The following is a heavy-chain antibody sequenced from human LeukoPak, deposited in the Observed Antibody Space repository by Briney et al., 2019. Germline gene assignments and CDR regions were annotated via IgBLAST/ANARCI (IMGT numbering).Heavy chain of an antibody. CDR2: ISSSGSTI. J-gene: IGHJ6*02. V-gene: IGHV3-11*01. Sequence: GGSLRLSCAASGFTFSDYYMSWIRQAPGKGLEWVSYISSSGSTIYYADSVKGRFTISRDNAKNSLYLQMNSLRAEDTAVYYRARDLVVPDANYYYYYGMDVWGQGTTVTVSS. D-gene: IGHD2-2*01. CDR1: GFTFSDYY. CDR3: ARDLVVPDANYYYYYGMDV.